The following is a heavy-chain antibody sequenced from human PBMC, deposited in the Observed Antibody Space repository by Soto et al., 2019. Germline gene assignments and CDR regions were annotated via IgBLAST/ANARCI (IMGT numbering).Heavy chain of an antibody. CDR2: IYSGGST. CDR1: GITVSSNY. V-gene: IGHV3-66*01. J-gene: IGHJ4*02. D-gene: IGHD3-10*01. CDR3: AKDFYYYGSGTMGGYFDY. Sequence: EVQLVESGGGLVQPGGSLRLSCAASGITVSSNYMSWVRQAPGKGLEWVSVIYSGGSTYYADSVKGRFTISRDNSKNTPYLQIDSPRAEDTAVYYCAKDFYYYGSGTMGGYFDYWGQGTLVTVSS.